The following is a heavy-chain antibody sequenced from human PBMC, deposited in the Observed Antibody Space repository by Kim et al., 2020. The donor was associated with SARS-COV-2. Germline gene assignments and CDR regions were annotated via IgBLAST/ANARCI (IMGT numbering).Heavy chain of an antibody. Sequence: GGSLRLSCAASGFTFSSYSMNWVRQAPGKGLEWVSSISSSSSYIDYADSVKGRFTISRDNAKNSLYLQMNSLRAEDTAVYYCARALVRTPDYWGQGTLVTVSS. CDR3: ARALVRTPDY. CDR2: ISSSSSYI. CDR1: GFTFSSYS. V-gene: IGHV3-21*01. J-gene: IGHJ4*02. D-gene: IGHD6-13*01.